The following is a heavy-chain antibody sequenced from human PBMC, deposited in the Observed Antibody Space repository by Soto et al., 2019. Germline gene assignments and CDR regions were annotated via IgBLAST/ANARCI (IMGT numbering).Heavy chain of an antibody. Sequence: SETLSLTCTVSGGSISSYYWSWIRQPPGKGLEWIGYIYYSGSTNYNPSLKSRVTISVDTSKNQFSLKLSSVTAADTAVYYCARAFDILTRYYFDYWGQGTLVTVSS. V-gene: IGHV4-59*08. CDR1: GGSISSYY. CDR2: IYYSGST. D-gene: IGHD3-9*01. J-gene: IGHJ4*02. CDR3: ARAFDILTRYYFDY.